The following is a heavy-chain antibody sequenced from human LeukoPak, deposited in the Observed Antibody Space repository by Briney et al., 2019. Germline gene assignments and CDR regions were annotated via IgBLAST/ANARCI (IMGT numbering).Heavy chain of an antibody. D-gene: IGHD2-21*02. J-gene: IGHJ4*02. CDR2: ISYDGSNK. CDR3: AKDGIVVVTSIFDY. CDR1: GFTFSSYG. Sequence: GGSLRLSCAASGFTFSSYGMHWVRQAPGKGMEWVAVISYDGSNKYYADSVKGRFTISRDNSKNTLYLQMNSLRAEDTAVYYCAKDGIVVVTSIFDYWGQGTLVTVSS. V-gene: IGHV3-30*18.